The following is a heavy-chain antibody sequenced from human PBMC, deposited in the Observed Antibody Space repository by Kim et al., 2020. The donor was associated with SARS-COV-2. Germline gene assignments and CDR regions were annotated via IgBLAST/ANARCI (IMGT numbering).Heavy chain of an antibody. V-gene: IGHV5-51*01. CDR1: GYSFTSYW. Sequence: GESLKISCKGSGYSFTSYWIGWVRQMPGKGLEWMGIIYPGDSDTRYSPSFQGQVTISADKSISTAYLQWSSLKASDTAMYYCARAGGSGNSNDIGELPFEYWGQGTLVTVSS. J-gene: IGHJ4*02. CDR3: ARAGGSGNSNDIGELPFEY. D-gene: IGHD3-10*01. CDR2: IYPGDSDT.